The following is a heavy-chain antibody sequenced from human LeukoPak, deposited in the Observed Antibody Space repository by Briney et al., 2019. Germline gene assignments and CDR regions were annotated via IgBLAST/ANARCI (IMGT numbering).Heavy chain of an antibody. Sequence: LPGGSLRLSCAASGFTFSSFDMPWVRQPTGQGLEWVSTIGTASDTYYPGSVEGRFTLSRDNAKNSLYLQMNSLTDGDTAVYYCARGPPRGKYYYMDVWGKGTTVTVSS. J-gene: IGHJ6*03. CDR1: GFTFSSFD. D-gene: IGHD1-1*01. CDR3: ARGPPRGKYYYMDV. CDR2: IGTASDT. V-gene: IGHV3-13*01.